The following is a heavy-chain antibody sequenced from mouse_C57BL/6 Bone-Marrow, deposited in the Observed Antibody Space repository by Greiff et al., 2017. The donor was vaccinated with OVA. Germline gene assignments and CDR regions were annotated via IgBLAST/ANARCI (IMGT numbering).Heavy chain of an antibody. CDR3: ARHPDLPSMDY. V-gene: IGHV5-12*01. J-gene: IGHJ4*01. Sequence: DVKLVESGGGLVQPGGSLKLSCAASGFTFSDYYMYWVRQTPEKRLEWVAYISNGGGSTYYPDTVKGRFTISRDNAKNTLYLQMSRLKSEDTAMYYCARHPDLPSMDYWGQGTSVTVSS. CDR2: ISNGGGST. CDR1: GFTFSDYY.